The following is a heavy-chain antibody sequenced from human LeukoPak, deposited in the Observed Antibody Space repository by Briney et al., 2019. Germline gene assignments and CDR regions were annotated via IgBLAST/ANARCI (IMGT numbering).Heavy chain of an antibody. J-gene: IGHJ4*02. Sequence: GGSLRLSCEGSGFTFRNYFMSWARQAPGKGLEWVATISHDGTAETYGDSVQGRSTISRDNAQNSVCLQVNSLRAEDTAVYYCASSFTPNYYDIWGQGILVTVSS. CDR2: ISHDGTAE. CDR1: GFTFRNYF. D-gene: IGHD2-15*01. V-gene: IGHV3-7*01. CDR3: ASSFTPNYYDI.